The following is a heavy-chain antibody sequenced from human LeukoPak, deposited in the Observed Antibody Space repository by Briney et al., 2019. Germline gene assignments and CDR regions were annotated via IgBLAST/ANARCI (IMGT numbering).Heavy chain of an antibody. V-gene: IGHV1-2*02. J-gene: IGHJ5*02. CDR3: TREARAGNWFDP. CDR2: INPDSGGT. CDR1: GYSFSEYY. Sequence: ASVTVSCKASGYSFSEYYIHWLRQAPGQGLAWMGWINPDSGGTNYAQKFQGRVTMTRDRSITTVYMELSRLRSDDTAVFYCTREARAGNWFDPWGQGTPVTVSS. D-gene: IGHD5-12*01.